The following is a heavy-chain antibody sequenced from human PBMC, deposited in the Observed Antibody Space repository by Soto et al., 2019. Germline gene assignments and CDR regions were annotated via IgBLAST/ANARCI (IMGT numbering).Heavy chain of an antibody. Sequence: GGSLRLSCAASGFTFSSYAMHWVRQAPGKGLEWVAVISYDGSNKYYEDSVKGRFTISRDNSKNTLYLQMNSLRAEDTAVYYCARDALEGTEDVFGGMDVWGQGTTVTVSS. CDR2: ISYDGSNK. D-gene: IGHD3-3*01. CDR1: GFTFSSYA. V-gene: IGHV3-30-3*01. CDR3: ARDALEGTEDVFGGMDV. J-gene: IGHJ6*02.